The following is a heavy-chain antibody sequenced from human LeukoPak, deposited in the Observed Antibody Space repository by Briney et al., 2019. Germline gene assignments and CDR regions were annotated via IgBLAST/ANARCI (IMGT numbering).Heavy chain of an antibody. Sequence: GGSLRLSCAASGFSFSATWMHWVRQSPGKGLVWVARITSDGFSTTYAESVKGRFTISRDNAKNTLYLQMNSLRVEDTAIYYCARDWYHAIDYWGQGALVTVSS. J-gene: IGHJ4*02. CDR3: ARDWYHAIDY. D-gene: IGHD1-14*01. V-gene: IGHV3-74*03. CDR2: ITSDGFST. CDR1: GFSFSATW.